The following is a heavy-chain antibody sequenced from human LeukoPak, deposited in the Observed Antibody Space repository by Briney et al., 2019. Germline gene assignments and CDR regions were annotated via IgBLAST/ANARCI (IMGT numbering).Heavy chain of an antibody. V-gene: IGHV1-58*02. CDR3: AAVRSSYYYYGMDV. J-gene: IGHJ6*02. CDR1: GFTFTSST. CDR2: IVVASGNT. D-gene: IGHD6-6*01. Sequence: TSVKVSCKASGFTFTSSTMQWVRQARGQRLEWIGWIVVASGNTHYAQKFQERVTITRDMSTSTAYMELSSLRSEDTAVYYCAAVRSSYYYYGMDVWGQGTTVTVSS.